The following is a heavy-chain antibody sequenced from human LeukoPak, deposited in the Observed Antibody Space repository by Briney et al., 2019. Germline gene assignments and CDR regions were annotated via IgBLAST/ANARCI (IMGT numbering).Heavy chain of an antibody. D-gene: IGHD5-18*01. CDR3: ARDRYGYGGYYYYMDV. V-gene: IGHV3-30*07. CDR1: AFTFSNYA. J-gene: IGHJ6*03. Sequence: GGSLRLSCAASAFTFSNYAMVWVRQAPGKGLEWVALISYDGSNKFYADSVKGRFTISRDNSKNTLYLQMNSLRAEDTAVYYCARDRYGYGGYYYYMDVWGKGTTVTVSS. CDR2: ISYDGSNK.